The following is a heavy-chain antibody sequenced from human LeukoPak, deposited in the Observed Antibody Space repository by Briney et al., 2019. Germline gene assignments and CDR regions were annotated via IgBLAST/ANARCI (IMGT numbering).Heavy chain of an antibody. Sequence: ASVKVSCKASGGTFSSYAISWVRQAPGQGLEWMGIINPSGGSTSYAQKFQGRVTMTRDTSTSTVYMELSSLRSEDTAVYYCARGITIFGVVIINNFDYWGQGTLVTVSS. V-gene: IGHV1-46*01. J-gene: IGHJ4*02. CDR2: INPSGGST. CDR3: ARGITIFGVVIINNFDY. D-gene: IGHD3-3*01. CDR1: GGTFSSYA.